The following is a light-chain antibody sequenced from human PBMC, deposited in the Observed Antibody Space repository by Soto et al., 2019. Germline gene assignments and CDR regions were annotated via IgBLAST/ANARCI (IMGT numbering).Light chain of an antibody. V-gene: IGKV1-5*01. J-gene: IGKJ1*01. CDR2: DAS. Sequence: DIQMTQSPSTLSASVGDRVTITCRASQSISSWLAWYQQKPGKAPKVLIYDASFLESGVPSRFSGSGYGTEFTLTISSLQPDDFATYYCQQYNTYSQTFGQGTKVDIK. CDR1: QSISSW. CDR3: QQYNTYSQT.